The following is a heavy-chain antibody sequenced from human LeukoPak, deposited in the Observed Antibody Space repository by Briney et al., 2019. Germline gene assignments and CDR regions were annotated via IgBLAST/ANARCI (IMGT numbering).Heavy chain of an antibody. CDR2: ISSSGSTI. CDR1: GFTFSDYY. CDR3: ARDGAPLEATIHYY. J-gene: IGHJ4*02. V-gene: IGHV3-11*01. Sequence: GGSLRLSCAASGFTFSDYYMSWIRQAPGKGLEWVSCISSSGSTIYYADSAKGRFTISRDNAKNSLYLQMNSLRAEDTAVYYCARDGAPLEATIHYYWGQGTLVTVSS. D-gene: IGHD5-24*01.